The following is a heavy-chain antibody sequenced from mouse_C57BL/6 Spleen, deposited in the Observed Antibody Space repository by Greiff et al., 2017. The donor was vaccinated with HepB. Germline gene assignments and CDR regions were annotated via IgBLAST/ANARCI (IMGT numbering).Heavy chain of an antibody. CDR1: GYTFTSYW. Sequence: VQLQQSGAELVKPGASVKLSCKASGYTFTSYWMHWVKQRPGQGLEWIGMIHPNSGSTNYNEKFKSKATLTVDKSSSTAYMQLSSLTSEDSAVYYCAREDYYGSRDCFAYWGQGTLVTVSA. CDR2: IHPNSGST. J-gene: IGHJ3*01. V-gene: IGHV1-64*01. CDR3: AREDYYGSRDCFAY. D-gene: IGHD1-1*01.